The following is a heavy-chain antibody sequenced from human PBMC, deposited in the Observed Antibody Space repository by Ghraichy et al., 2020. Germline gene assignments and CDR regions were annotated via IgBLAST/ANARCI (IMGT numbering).Heavy chain of an antibody. V-gene: IGHV3-33*01. D-gene: IGHD5-18*01. CDR3: ARDLADTAMVKSGIYYYYGMDV. CDR2: IWYDGSNK. Sequence: GGSLRLSCAASGFTFSSYGMHWVRQAPGKGLEWVAVIWYDGSNKYYADSVKGRFTISRDNSKNTLYLQMNSLRAEDTAVYYCARDLADTAMVKSGIYYYYGMDVWGQGTTVTVSS. CDR1: GFTFSSYG. J-gene: IGHJ6*02.